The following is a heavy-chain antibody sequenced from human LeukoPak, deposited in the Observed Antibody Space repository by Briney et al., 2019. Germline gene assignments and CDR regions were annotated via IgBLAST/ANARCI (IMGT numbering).Heavy chain of an antibody. CDR3: ARDQYYYDSSGYLFDY. D-gene: IGHD3-22*01. CDR2: IYHSGSS. CDR1: GYSISSDYQ. Sequence: SETLSLTCTVSGYSISSDYQWGWIRQPPGKGLEWIGSIYHSGSSNYNPSLKSRVTMSVDTSKNQFSLKLSSVTAADTAVYYCARDQYYYDSSGYLFDYWGQGTLVTVSS. J-gene: IGHJ4*02. V-gene: IGHV4-38-2*02.